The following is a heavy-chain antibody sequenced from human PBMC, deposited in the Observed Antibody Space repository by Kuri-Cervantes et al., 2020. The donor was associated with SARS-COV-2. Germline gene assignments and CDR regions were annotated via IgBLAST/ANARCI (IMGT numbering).Heavy chain of an antibody. D-gene: IGHD3-10*01. CDR3: ASRYYGSGSYNYFDY. J-gene: IGHJ4*02. V-gene: IGHV3-30*03. CDR1: GFTFSSYS. Sequence: GESLKISCAASGFTFSSYSMNWVRQAPGKGLEWVAVISYDGSNKYYADSVKGRFTISRDNAKNSLYLQMNSLRAEDTAVYYCASRYYGSGSYNYFDYWGQGTLVTVSS. CDR2: ISYDGSNK.